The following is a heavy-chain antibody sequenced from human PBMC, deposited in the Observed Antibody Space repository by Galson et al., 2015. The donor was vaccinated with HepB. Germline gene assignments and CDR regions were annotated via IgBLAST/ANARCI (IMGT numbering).Heavy chain of an antibody. V-gene: IGHV4-39*01. Sequence: TLSLTCTASGGSISSSSYYWGWIRQPPGKGLEWIGSIYYSGSTYYNPSLKSRVTISVDTSKNQFSLKLSSVTAADTAVYYCARGYYDSSGMGEYFQHWGQGTLVTVSS. CDR2: IYYSGST. CDR1: GGSISSSSYY. CDR3: ARGYYDSSGMGEYFQH. D-gene: IGHD3-22*01. J-gene: IGHJ1*01.